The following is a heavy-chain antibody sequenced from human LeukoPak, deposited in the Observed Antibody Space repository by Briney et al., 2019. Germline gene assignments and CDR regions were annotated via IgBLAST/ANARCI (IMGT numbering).Heavy chain of an antibody. CDR1: GFTFSSYG. D-gene: IGHD2-15*01. J-gene: IGHJ4*02. CDR2: ISGSGGST. Sequence: GGSLRLSCAASGFTFSSYGMSWVRQAPGKGLEWVSAISGSGGSTYYADSVKGRFTISRDNSKNTLYLQMNSLRAEDTAVYYCARGGYCSGGSCSDGAYFDYWGQGTLVTVSS. CDR3: ARGGYCSGGSCSDGAYFDY. V-gene: IGHV3-23*01.